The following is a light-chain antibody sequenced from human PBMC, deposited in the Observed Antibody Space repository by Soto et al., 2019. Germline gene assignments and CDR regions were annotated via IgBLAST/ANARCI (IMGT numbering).Light chain of an antibody. CDR3: HQYNHWLT. V-gene: IGKV3-15*01. CDR2: GAS. Sequence: EVVMTQSPATLSVSPGERATLSCRASQSVGSNLAWYQQKPGQAPRLLIYGASTRASGIPARFSGSGSGTEFTLTISSLQSEDSAVYYCHQYNHWLTFGGGTKVEIK. J-gene: IGKJ4*01. CDR1: QSVGSN.